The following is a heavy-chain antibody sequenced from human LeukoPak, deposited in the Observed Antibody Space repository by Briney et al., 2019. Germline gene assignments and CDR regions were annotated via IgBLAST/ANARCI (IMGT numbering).Heavy chain of an antibody. V-gene: IGHV3-23*01. CDR2: ISGSGGST. CDR1: GFTFSTYV. Sequence: GGSLRLSCAASGFTFSTYVMSWDRQAPGKGLEWVSAISGSGGSTYYADSVKGRLTISRDNSKNTLYLQMNSLGADDTAVYYCAKGNWRYFDYWGQGTLVTVSS. CDR3: AKGNWRYFDY. J-gene: IGHJ4*02. D-gene: IGHD1-1*01.